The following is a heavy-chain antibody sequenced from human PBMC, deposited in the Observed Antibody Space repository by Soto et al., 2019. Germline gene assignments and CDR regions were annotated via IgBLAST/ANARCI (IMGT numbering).Heavy chain of an antibody. D-gene: IGHD3-9*01. Sequence: QLQLQESGPGLVEPSQTLSLTCTVSGGSINSAGHCWGGVRQSPGKGLEWIGYSYHSGSSYYNPSLQSRVTISVDRSKAQFYLTLTSVTAADTAVYFCARARYYDWCFDLWGLGTPVTVSS. CDR2: SYHSGSS. J-gene: IGHJ4*02. CDR3: ARARYYDWCFDL. CDR1: GGSINSAGHC. V-gene: IGHV4-30-2*06.